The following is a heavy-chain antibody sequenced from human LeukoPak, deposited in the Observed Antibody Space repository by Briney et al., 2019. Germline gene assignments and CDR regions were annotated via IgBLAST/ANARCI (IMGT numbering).Heavy chain of an antibody. CDR3: AKDSMIVVVITPTFFDY. CDR1: GFTFSSYS. V-gene: IGHV3-21*04. D-gene: IGHD3-22*01. Sequence: AGGSLRLSCAASGFTFSSYSMNWVRQAPGKGLEWVSSISSSSSYIYYADSVKGRFTISRDNSKNTLYLQMNSLRAEDTAVYYCAKDSMIVVVITPTFFDYWGQGTLVTVSS. CDR2: ISSSSSYI. J-gene: IGHJ4*02.